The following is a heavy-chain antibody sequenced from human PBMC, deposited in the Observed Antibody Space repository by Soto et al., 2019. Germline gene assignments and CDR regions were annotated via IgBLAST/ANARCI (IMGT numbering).Heavy chain of an antibody. CDR3: ARVWGYYFES. J-gene: IGHJ4*02. CDR1: GFSVSTNY. D-gene: IGHD1-26*01. Sequence: EVNLVETGGAFIQPGGSLTLSCAVSGFSVSTNYMAWVRQGPGKGLEWGSVIYTGGTTHYANSVTGRFTFSRDTSKNILYLHLNSLTTDDTATYYCARVWGYYFESWGQGTLVAVSS. V-gene: IGHV3-53*02. CDR2: IYTGGTT.